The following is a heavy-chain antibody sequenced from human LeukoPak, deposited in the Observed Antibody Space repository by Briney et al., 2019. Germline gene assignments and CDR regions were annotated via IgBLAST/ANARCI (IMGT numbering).Heavy chain of an antibody. D-gene: IGHD1-26*01. CDR3: VKGATLVGATPDRS. J-gene: IGHJ4*02. V-gene: IGHV3-23*01. CDR2: ISGSGSST. Sequence: GGSLRLSCAASGFTFSSYAMNWVRQAPGKGLEWVSGISGSGSSTHYADSVKGRFTISRDNSKNTMYLQMSSLRADDTAVYYCVKGATLVGATPDRSWGQGTLVTVSS. CDR1: GFTFSSYA.